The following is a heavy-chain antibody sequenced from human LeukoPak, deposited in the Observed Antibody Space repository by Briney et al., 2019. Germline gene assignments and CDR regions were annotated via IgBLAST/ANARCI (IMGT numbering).Heavy chain of an antibody. CDR2: IKQDGNEK. Sequence: QPGGTLRLSCAASGFTFSSYGMSWVRQAPGKGLEWVANIKQDGNEKYYADSVKGRFTISRDNGKNSLDLQMNSLRADDTAVYYCARDTLGEGEDANYAVYYFDYWGQGTVVTVSS. D-gene: IGHD4/OR15-4a*01. CDR3: ARDTLGEGEDANYAVYYFDY. J-gene: IGHJ4*02. CDR1: GFTFSSYG. V-gene: IGHV3-7*01.